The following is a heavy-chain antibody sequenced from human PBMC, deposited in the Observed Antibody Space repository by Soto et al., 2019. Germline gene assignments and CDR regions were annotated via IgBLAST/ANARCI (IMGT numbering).Heavy chain of an antibody. D-gene: IGHD3-16*01. J-gene: IGHJ4*02. CDR3: AREGGGTRYDTFFDY. V-gene: IGHV3-30-3*01. CDR1: GFTFSSYA. Sequence: GGSLRLSCAASGFTFSSYAMHWVRQAPGKGLEWVAVISYDGSNKYYADSVKGRFTISRDNSKNTLYLQMNSLRAEDTAVYYCAREGGGTRYDTFFDYWGQGTLVTVSS. CDR2: ISYDGSNK.